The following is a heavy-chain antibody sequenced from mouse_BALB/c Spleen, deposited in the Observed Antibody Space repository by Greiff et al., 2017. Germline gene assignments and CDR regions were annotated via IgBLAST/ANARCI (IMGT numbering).Heavy chain of an antibody. CDR1: GYSITSGYY. Sequence: DVKLQESGPGLVKPSQSLSLTCSVTGYSITSGYYWNWIRQFPGNKLEWMGYISYDGSNNYNPSLKNRNSITSDTSKNQFFLKLNSVTTEDTATYDCARDSCGNDVGVAYWGQGTLVTVSA. J-gene: IGHJ3*01. D-gene: IGHD2-2*01. V-gene: IGHV3-6*02. CDR3: ARDSCGNDVGVAY. CDR2: ISYDGSN.